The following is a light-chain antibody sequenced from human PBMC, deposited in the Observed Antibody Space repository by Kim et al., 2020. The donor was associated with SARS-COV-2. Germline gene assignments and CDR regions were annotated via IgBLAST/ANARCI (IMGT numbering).Light chain of an antibody. V-gene: IGLV1-40*01. CDR1: SSNIGACND. CDR2: GNS. CDR3: QSYDSSLSGWV. Sequence: QRVNISCSGSSSNIGACNDVHWDQQLPGPPSKLLIYGNSNRPSGVPDRFSGSKSGTSASLAITGLQAEDEADYYCQSYDSSLSGWVFGGGTQLTVL. J-gene: IGLJ3*02.